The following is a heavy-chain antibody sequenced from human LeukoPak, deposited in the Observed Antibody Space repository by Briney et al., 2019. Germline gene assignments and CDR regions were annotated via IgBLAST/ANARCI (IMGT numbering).Heavy chain of an antibody. D-gene: IGHD1-26*01. Sequence: GGSLRLSCAASGFTFSGSAMHWVRQASGKGREWVGRIRSKANSYAPAYAASVKGRFTISRDDSKNTAYLQMNSLKTEDTAVYYCTRSTEPNSGSYYSYYYYGMDVWGQGTTVTVSS. CDR1: GFTFSGSA. V-gene: IGHV3-73*01. J-gene: IGHJ6*02. CDR3: TRSTEPNSGSYYSYYYYGMDV. CDR2: IRSKANSYAP.